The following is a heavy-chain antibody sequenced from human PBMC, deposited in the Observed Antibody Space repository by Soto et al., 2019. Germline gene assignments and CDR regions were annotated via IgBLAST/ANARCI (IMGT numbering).Heavy chain of an antibody. Sequence: GGSLRLSCAASGFTFSGSAMHWVRQASGKGLEWVGRIRSKANSYATAYAASVKGRFTISRDDSKNTAYLQMNSLKTEDTAVYYCTRHDGYYDSSFDYWGQGTLVTVSS. D-gene: IGHD3-22*01. CDR1: GFTFSGSA. J-gene: IGHJ4*02. CDR2: IRSKANSYAT. CDR3: TRHDGYYDSSFDY. V-gene: IGHV3-73*01.